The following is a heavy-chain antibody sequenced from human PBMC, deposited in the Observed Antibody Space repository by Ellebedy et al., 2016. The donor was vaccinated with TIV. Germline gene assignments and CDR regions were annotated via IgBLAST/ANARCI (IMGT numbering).Heavy chain of an antibody. D-gene: IGHD3-16*02. J-gene: IGHJ4*02. Sequence: GESLKISCAASGFTFSSYWMSWVRQAPGKGLEWVANINQDGSDKNYGDSVKGRFTMSRDDSKNTLYLQMNSLRAEDTAVYYCARVLNVWGSYRPLGYWGQGTLVTVSS. CDR1: GFTFSSYW. CDR3: ARVLNVWGSYRPLGY. CDR2: INQDGSDK. V-gene: IGHV3-7*01.